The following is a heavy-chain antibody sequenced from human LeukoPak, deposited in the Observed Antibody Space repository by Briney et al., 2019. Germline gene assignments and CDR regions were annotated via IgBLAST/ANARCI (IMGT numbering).Heavy chain of an antibody. D-gene: IGHD3-22*01. CDR3: ARERVNYYMDV. CDR1: GGSVSSGSYY. Sequence: SETLSLTCTVSGGSVSSGSYYWSWIRQPPGKGLEWIGFIYYSGSTNYNPSLKSRVTISVDTSKNQFSLKLSSVAAADTAVYYCARERVNYYMDVWGKGTTVTVSS. V-gene: IGHV4-61*01. J-gene: IGHJ6*03. CDR2: IYYSGST.